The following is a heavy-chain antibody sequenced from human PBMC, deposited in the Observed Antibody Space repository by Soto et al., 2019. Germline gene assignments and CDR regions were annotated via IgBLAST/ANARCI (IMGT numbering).Heavy chain of an antibody. D-gene: IGHD4-17*01. CDR3: ARDNFGVTTFPFDY. CDR1: GFTFSSYS. Sequence: KPGGSLRLSCAASGFTFSSYSMNWVRQAPGKGLEWVSSISSSSSYIYYADSVKGRFTISRDNAKNSLYLQMNSLRAEDTAVYYCARDNFGVTTFPFDYWGQGTLVTVS. J-gene: IGHJ4*02. CDR2: ISSSSSYI. V-gene: IGHV3-21*01.